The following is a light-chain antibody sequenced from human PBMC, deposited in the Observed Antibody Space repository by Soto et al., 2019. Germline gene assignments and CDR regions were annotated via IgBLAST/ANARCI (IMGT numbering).Light chain of an antibody. V-gene: IGKV1-9*01. Sequence: IQLTQSPSSLSASVGDRVTITCRASQGISSYLAWYQQKPGKAPQLLIYGASTLEGGVPFRFSGSGSWTDFTLTISSLQPEDFATYYCQQLNTYPITFGQGTRLEIK. J-gene: IGKJ5*01. CDR2: GAS. CDR3: QQLNTYPIT. CDR1: QGISSY.